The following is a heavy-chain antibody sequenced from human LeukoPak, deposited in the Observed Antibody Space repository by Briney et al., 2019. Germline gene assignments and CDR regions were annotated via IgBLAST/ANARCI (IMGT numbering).Heavy chain of an antibody. J-gene: IGHJ1*01. CDR2: ISAYNGNT. D-gene: IGHD2-2*03. V-gene: IGHV1-18*04. CDR1: GYTFTSYY. CDR3: ARGGYCGSTSCPGSKYFQH. Sequence: ASVKVSCKASGYTFTSYYMHWVRQAPGQGLEWMGWISAYNGNTNYAQKLQGRVTMTTDTSTSTAYMELRSLRSDDTAVYYCARGGYCGSTSCPGSKYFQHWGQGTLVTVSS.